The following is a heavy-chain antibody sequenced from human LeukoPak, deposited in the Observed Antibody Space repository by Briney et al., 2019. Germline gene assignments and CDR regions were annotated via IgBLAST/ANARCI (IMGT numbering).Heavy chain of an antibody. V-gene: IGHV1-2*02. Sequence: GASVKVSCKASGYTSTGYYIHWVRQAPGQGLEWMGWINPNSGATKYAQKIQGRVTMTRDTSISTVYMELSRLRSDVTAVYYWAGDYEGSLALVIWGQGTMVTVSS. CDR2: INPNSGAT. D-gene: IGHD5-12*01. CDR3: AGDYEGSLALVI. CDR1: GYTSTGYY. J-gene: IGHJ3*02.